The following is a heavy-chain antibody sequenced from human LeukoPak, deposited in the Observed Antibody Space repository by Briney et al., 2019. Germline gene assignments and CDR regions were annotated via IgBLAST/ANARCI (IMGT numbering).Heavy chain of an antibody. J-gene: IGHJ4*02. CDR2: INHSGST. V-gene: IGHV4-39*07. D-gene: IGHD3-10*01. CDR1: GGSISSSSYY. CDR3: ARRSAAFFYYGSGSQCFDY. Sequence: SETLSLTCTVSGGSISSSSYYWSWIRQPPGKGLEWIGEINHSGSTNYNPSLKSRVTISVDTSKNQFSLKLSSVTAADTAVYYCARRSAAFFYYGSGSQCFDYWGQGTLVTVSS.